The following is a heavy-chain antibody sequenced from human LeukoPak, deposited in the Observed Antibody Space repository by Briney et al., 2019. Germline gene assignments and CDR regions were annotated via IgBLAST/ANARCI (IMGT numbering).Heavy chain of an antibody. V-gene: IGHV1-69*13. CDR2: TIPIFGTA. J-gene: IGHJ6*02. Sequence: SVKVSCKASGGTFSSYAISWVRQAPGQGLEWMGGTIPIFGTANYAQKFQGRVTITADESTSTAYMELSSLRSEDTAVYYCARDTIAVGDYYYGMDVWGQGTTVTVSS. CDR3: ARDTIAVGDYYYGMDV. CDR1: GGTFSSYA. D-gene: IGHD3-9*01.